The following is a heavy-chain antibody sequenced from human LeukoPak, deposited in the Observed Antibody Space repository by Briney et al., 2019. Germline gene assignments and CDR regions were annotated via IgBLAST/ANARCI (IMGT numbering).Heavy chain of an antibody. CDR1: GFTFGDYA. D-gene: IGHD4-23*01. CDR3: TRGVTPPRKYWFDP. CDR2: IRSKAYGGTT. J-gene: IGHJ5*02. Sequence: PGGSLRLSCTASGFTFGDYAMSWFRQAPGKGLEWVGFIRSKAYGGTTEYAASVKGRFTISRDDSKSIAYLQMNSLKTEDTAVYYCTRGVTPPRKYWFDPWGQGTLVTVSS. V-gene: IGHV3-49*03.